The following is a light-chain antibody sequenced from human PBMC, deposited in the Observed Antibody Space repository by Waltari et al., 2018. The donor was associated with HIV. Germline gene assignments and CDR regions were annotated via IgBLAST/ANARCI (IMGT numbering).Light chain of an antibody. CDR2: DAS. CDR1: QSVSNLY. J-gene: IGKJ2*01. Sequence: EIVLTQSPGTLSLSPGERATLSCRASQSVSNLYLACEQQKSGQAPRLLVYDASSRAAGNPDRFSGSGSGTDFTLTIRRLEPEDFAVYYCQQYGSSPPYTFGQGTKLDI. V-gene: IGKV3-20*01. CDR3: QQYGSSPPYT.